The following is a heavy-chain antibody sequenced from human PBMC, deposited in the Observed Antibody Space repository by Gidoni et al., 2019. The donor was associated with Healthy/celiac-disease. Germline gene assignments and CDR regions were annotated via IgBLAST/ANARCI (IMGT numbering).Heavy chain of an antibody. CDR1: GFTFSSYG. CDR3: ARDIGYGGNYNYYYGMDV. V-gene: IGHV3-33*01. CDR2: IWYDGSNK. Sequence: QVQLVESGGGVVQPGRSLRLSCAASGFTFSSYGMHWVRQAPGKGLEWVAVIWYDGSNKYYADSVEGRFTISRDNSKNTLYLQRNSLRAEDTAVYYCARDIGYGGNYNYYYGMDVWGQGTTVTVSS. J-gene: IGHJ6*02. D-gene: IGHD4-17*01.